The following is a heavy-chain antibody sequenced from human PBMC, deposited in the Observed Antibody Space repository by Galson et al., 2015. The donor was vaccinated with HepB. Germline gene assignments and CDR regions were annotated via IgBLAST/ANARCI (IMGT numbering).Heavy chain of an antibody. D-gene: IGHD3-10*01. CDR3: ARGVITMVRGVIPPLDY. V-gene: IGHV1-18*01. CDR2: ISAYNGNT. J-gene: IGHJ4*02. CDR1: GYTFTSYG. Sequence: SCKASGYTFTSYGISWVRQAPGQGLEWMGWISAYNGNTNYAQKLQGRVTMTTDTSTSTAYMELRSLRSDDTAVYYCARGVITMVRGVIPPLDYWGQGTLVTVSS.